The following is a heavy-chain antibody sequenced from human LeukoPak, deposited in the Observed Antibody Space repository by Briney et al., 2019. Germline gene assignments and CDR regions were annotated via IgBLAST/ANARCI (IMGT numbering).Heavy chain of an antibody. J-gene: IGHJ5*02. CDR3: ARTKNSYTDINTAWCDP. V-gene: IGHV1-69*05. CDR2: IIPIFGTA. CDR1: GGTFSSYA. D-gene: IGHD2-15*01. Sequence: VASVKVSCKASGGTFSSYAISWVRQAPGQGLEWMGRIIPIFGTANYAQKFQGRVTITTDESTSTAYMELSSLRSEDTAVCYCARTKNSYTDINTAWCDPWGQGTLVTVSS.